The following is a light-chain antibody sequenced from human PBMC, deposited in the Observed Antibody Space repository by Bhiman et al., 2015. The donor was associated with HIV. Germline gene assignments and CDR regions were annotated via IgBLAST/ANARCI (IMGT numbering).Light chain of an antibody. V-gene: IGLV2-11*01. Sequence: QSALTQPRSVSGSPGQSVTISCTGASSDIGGSDFVSWYQQHPGKAPKLMIYAVNERPSGVPDRFSGSKSGNTASLTVSGLQADDEADYYCSSYAGGAYVFGSGTSLTVL. J-gene: IGLJ1*01. CDR1: SSDIGGSDF. CDR2: AVN. CDR3: SSYAGGAYV.